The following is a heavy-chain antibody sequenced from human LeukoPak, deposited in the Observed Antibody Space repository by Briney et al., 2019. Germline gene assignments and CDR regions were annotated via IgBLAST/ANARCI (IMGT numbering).Heavy chain of an antibody. CDR1: GYTFTSYV. CDR2: ISAYNGNT. CDR3: ARVGHYGSGSYYIVDP. V-gene: IGHV1-18*01. J-gene: IGHJ5*02. Sequence: ASVKVSCKASGYTFTSYVISWVRQAPGQGLEWMGWISAYNGNTNYAQKLQGRVTMTTDTSTSTAYMELRSLRSDDTAVYYCARVGHYGSGSYYIVDPWGQGTLVTVSS. D-gene: IGHD3-10*01.